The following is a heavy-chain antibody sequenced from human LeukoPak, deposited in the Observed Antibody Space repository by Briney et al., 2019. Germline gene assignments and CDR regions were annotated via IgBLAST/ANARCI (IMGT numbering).Heavy chain of an antibody. D-gene: IGHD5-18*01. J-gene: IGHJ4*02. CDR1: GFTFSSYS. Sequence: GGSLRLSCAASGFTFSSYSMNWVRQAPGKGLEWVSSISSSSNFIYYADSVKGRFTISRDNAKNSLYLQMNSLRGEDTAVYYCGRSENRYGRCDSWGQGTLVTVSS. CDR2: ISSSSNFI. V-gene: IGHV3-21*01. CDR3: GRSENRYGRCDS.